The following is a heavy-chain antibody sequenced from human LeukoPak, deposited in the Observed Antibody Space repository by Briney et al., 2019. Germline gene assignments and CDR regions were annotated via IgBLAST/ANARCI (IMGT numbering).Heavy chain of an antibody. V-gene: IGHV4-34*01. Sequence: PSETLSLTCAVHGEPFSSYFWSCIRQVPEKRLEWIGEIDHRGSSNYNQPLKSRATISVDTSKNHFSLSLTSVTAADTAVYYCATRSSTLAAARCFDDWGQGTVVTVSS. D-gene: IGHD6-6*01. J-gene: IGHJ4*03. CDR2: IDHRGSS. CDR1: GEPFSSYF. CDR3: ATRSSTLAAARCFDD.